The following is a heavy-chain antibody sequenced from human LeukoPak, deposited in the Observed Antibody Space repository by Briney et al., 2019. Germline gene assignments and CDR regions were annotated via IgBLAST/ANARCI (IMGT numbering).Heavy chain of an antibody. CDR2: IYHNGST. CDR3: ARVRGSRDDYGDFRFGTEFDY. CDR1: GGSISSGGYS. J-gene: IGHJ4*02. V-gene: IGHV4-30-2*01. D-gene: IGHD4-17*01. Sequence: SQTLSLTCAVSGGSISSGGYSWSWIRQPSGKGLEWIGYIYHNGSTYYNPSLKSRVTILVDRSKNQFSLKMRSVTAADTAVYYCARVRGSRDDYGDFRFGTEFDYWGQGTLVTVSS.